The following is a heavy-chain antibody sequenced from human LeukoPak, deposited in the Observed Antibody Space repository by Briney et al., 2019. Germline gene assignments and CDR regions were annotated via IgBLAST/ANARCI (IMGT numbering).Heavy chain of an antibody. Sequence: VSVNVSCKASGYNFNDYYLHWVRQAPGQGLEWMGWINPTSGVTNYAQTFQGRVTMTRDTSITTAYMELSRLRSDDTAVYYCARIGYDHYFDYWGQGTLVTVSS. CDR2: INPTSGVT. J-gene: IGHJ4*02. CDR3: ARIGYDHYFDY. CDR1: GYNFNDYY. V-gene: IGHV1-2*02. D-gene: IGHD5-12*01.